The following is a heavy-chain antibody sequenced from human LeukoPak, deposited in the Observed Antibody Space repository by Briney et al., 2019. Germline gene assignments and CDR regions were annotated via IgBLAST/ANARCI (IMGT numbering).Heavy chain of an antibody. D-gene: IGHD6-13*01. Sequence: GGSLRLSCAASGFTFSGYAMAWVRQAPGKGLEWVSSITITGSSPSYADSVKGRFTVSRDNSKNTLYLQMNSLRAEDTAVYFCAKSSSSWSYYFNYWGQGTLVTVSS. CDR3: AKSSSSWSYYFNY. V-gene: IGHV3-23*01. CDR2: ITITGSSP. J-gene: IGHJ4*02. CDR1: GFTFSGYA.